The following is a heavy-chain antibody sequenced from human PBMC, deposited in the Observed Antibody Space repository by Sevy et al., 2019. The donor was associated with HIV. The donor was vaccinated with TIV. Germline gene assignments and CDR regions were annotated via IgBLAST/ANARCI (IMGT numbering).Heavy chain of an antibody. CDR1: GGSISSYY. Sequence: SETLSLTCTVSGGSISSYYWSWIRQPPGKGLEWIGYIYYSGSTNYNPSLKSRVTISVDTSKNQFSLKLSSVTAADTAVYYCARVGDYYDSSGYYYPWGQGTLVTVS. V-gene: IGHV4-59*01. CDR3: ARVGDYYDSSGYYYP. CDR2: IYYSGST. D-gene: IGHD3-22*01. J-gene: IGHJ5*02.